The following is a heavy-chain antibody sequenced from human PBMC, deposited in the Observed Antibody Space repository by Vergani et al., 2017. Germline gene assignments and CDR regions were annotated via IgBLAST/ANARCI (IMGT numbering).Heavy chain of an antibody. J-gene: IGHJ5*01. CDR3: VRARCSGPCFMSNWFDS. CDR2: IKSDGSIT. Sequence: EVQLVESGGGLIHPGGSLRLSCEGSGFSFSGYWMHWVRQSPEKGLVWVLRIKSDGSITNYADSVKGRFTISRDNAKNTLYLEMNSLRGDDTAIYYCVRARCSGPCFMSNWFDSWGQGTLVTVSS. D-gene: IGHD5-12*01. V-gene: IGHV3-74*01. CDR1: GFSFSGYW.